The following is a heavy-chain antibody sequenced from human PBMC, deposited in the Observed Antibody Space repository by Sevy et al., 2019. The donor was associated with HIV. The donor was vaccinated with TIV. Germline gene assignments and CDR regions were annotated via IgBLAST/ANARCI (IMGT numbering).Heavy chain of an antibody. D-gene: IGHD1-26*01. J-gene: IGHJ5*02. CDR1: GGSVSSGSYY. CDR3: ARDVSGPSSGSKNNRFDP. V-gene: IGHV4-61*01. CDR2: IYYSGST. Sequence: SETLSLTCTVSGGSVSSGSYYWSWIRQPPGKGLEWIGYIYYSGSTNYNPSLKSRVTISVDTSKNQFSRKLSSVTAAVTAVYYCARDVSGPSSGSKNNRFDPWGQGTLVTVSS.